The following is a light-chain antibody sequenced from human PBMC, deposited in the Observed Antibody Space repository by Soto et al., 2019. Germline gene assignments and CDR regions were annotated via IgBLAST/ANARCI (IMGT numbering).Light chain of an antibody. CDR2: GVS. CDR3: SSFSSSSTRYL. CDR1: SSDVGAYNY. J-gene: IGLJ1*01. Sequence: QSALAQPASVSGSPGQSITISCTGTSSDVGAYNYVSWYQQHPGEAPKPMIFGVSNRPSGVSNRFSGSKSGNTASLTISGLQAEDEADYYCSSFSSSSTRYLLGTGTKVTVL. V-gene: IGLV2-14*01.